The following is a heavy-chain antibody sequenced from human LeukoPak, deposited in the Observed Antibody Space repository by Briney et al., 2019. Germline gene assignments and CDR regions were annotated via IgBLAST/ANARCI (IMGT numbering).Heavy chain of an antibody. J-gene: IGHJ4*02. V-gene: IGHV1-24*01. D-gene: IGHD4-23*01. CDR2: FAREVDDT. Sequence: GSSVKVSCKVSGYLLSELSIHWVRQTAGKGLEWMAGFAREVDDTIYSENCQGRVTMTEDTSTDTAYMELSSLTFDDTAVYYCTTGMANDYAGNDYWGQGTLVTVSS. CDR1: GYLLSELS. CDR3: TTGMANDYAGNDY.